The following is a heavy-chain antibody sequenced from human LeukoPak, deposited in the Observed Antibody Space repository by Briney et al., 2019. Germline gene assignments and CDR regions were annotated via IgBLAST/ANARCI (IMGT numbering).Heavy chain of an antibody. Sequence: ASVKVSCKASGYTFTSYYMHWVRQAPGQGLEWMGIINPSGGSTSYAQKFQGRVTMTRDTSTSRVYMEVSSLRSEDTAAYYCARTYSSSDEFDYWGQGTLVTVSS. CDR1: GYTFTSYY. CDR2: INPSGGST. D-gene: IGHD6-13*01. CDR3: ARTYSSSDEFDY. J-gene: IGHJ4*02. V-gene: IGHV1-46*01.